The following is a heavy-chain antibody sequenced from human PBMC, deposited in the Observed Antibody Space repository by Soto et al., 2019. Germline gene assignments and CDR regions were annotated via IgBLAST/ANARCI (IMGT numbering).Heavy chain of an antibody. J-gene: IGHJ4*02. CDR1: SASFTVYY. V-gene: IGHV4-59*01. CDR2: IYYSGST. D-gene: IGHD2-15*01. CDR3: ARDAGGPGDY. Sequence: SETLSLTCTVSSASFTVYYWSWIRQPPGKGLEWIGYIYYSGSTSYNPSLTSRVTLSADTSKNQFSLKLRSVTAAETAVYYCARDAGGPGDYWGQGVLVTVSS.